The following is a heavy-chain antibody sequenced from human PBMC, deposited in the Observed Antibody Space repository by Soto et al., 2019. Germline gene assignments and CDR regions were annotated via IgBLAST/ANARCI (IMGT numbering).Heavy chain of an antibody. CDR1: GFTFSTYS. D-gene: IGHD6-19*01. V-gene: IGHV3-23*01. CDR2: IYGNGGGT. Sequence: PGGSLRLSCVGSGFTFSTYSMNWVRQAPGKGLEWVSGIYGNGGGTFYADSVKGRFTISRDNSKNTLYLQMNSLRAEDTAVYYCARAKISGWYGAFDYWGQGTLVTVSS. CDR3: ARAKISGWYGAFDY. J-gene: IGHJ4*02.